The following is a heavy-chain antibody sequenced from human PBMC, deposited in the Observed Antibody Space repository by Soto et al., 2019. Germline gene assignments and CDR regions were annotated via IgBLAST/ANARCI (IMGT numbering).Heavy chain of an antibody. CDR3: ASSANKREYSYGYWFDP. CDR1: GGSISSSSYY. Sequence: SETLSLTCTVSGGSISSSSYYLVWIRQPPGKGLGWIGSIYYSGSTYYNPSLKSRVTISVDTSKNQFSLKLSYVTAADSAVYYCASSANKREYSYGYWFDPWGQGTLVT. D-gene: IGHD5-18*01. J-gene: IGHJ5*02. CDR2: IYYSGST. V-gene: IGHV4-39*01.